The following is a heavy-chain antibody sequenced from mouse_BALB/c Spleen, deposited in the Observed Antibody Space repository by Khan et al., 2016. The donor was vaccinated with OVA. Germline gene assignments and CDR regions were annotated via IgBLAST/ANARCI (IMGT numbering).Heavy chain of an antibody. J-gene: IGHJ2*01. Sequence: EVELVESGGGLVQPGGSRKLSCAASGFTFSNFGMHWIRQAPEKGLEWVAYISGDSNTIYYADTVKGRFTISRDNPRNTLFLQMTSLRSEDTAMYYCARSYFYGYYFDQWGQGTTRTVS. CDR3: ARSYFYGYYFDQ. V-gene: IGHV5-17*02. CDR1: GFTFSNFG. CDR2: ISGDSNTI. D-gene: IGHD1-1*01.